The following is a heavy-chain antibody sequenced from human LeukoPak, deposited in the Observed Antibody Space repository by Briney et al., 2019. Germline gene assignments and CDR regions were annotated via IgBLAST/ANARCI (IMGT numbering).Heavy chain of an antibody. CDR2: IYTSGST. D-gene: IGHD6-19*01. J-gene: IGHJ6*03. CDR3: ARSETAAGTHYYYYYMDV. V-gene: IGHV4-4*07. Sequence: SETLSLTCTVSGGSISSYYWSWLRQPAGKGLEWIGRIYTSGSTNYNPSLKSRVTMSVDTSKNQFSLKLSSVAAADTAVYYCARSETAAGTHYYYYYMDVWGKGTTVTVSS. CDR1: GGSISSYY.